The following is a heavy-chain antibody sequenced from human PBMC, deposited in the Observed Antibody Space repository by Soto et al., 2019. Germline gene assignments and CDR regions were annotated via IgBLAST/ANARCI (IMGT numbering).Heavy chain of an antibody. CDR2: IYYSGST. J-gene: IGHJ5*02. D-gene: IGHD1-7*01. CDR1: GGSISSYY. V-gene: IGHV4-59*06. CDR3: ARAEAPWELRGWFDP. Sequence: PSETLSLTCTVSGGSISSYYWSWIRQPPGKGLEWIGYIYYSGSTYYNPSLKSRVTISVDTSKNQFSLKLSSVTAADTAVYYCARAEAPWELRGWFDPWGQGTLVTVSS.